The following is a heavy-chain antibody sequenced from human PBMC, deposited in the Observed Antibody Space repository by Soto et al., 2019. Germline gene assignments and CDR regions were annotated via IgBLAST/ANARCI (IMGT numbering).Heavy chain of an antibody. Sequence: SETLSLTCTVSGGSISSSSYYWGGIRQPPGKGLEWIGSIYYSGSTYYNPSLKSRVTISVDTSKNQFSLQLNSVTPEDTAVYYCARGFRGFDPWGQGTLVTVSS. CDR3: ARGFRGFDP. D-gene: IGHD3-10*01. V-gene: IGHV4-39*01. J-gene: IGHJ5*02. CDR1: GGSISSSSYY. CDR2: IYYSGST.